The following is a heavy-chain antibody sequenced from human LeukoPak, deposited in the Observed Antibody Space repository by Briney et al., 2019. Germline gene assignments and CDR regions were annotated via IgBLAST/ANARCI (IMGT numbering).Heavy chain of an antibody. CDR2: ISGSGRGYNT. CDR1: GFTFSDYY. CDR3: AKDPLVRGLTYDQ. Sequence: GGSLRLSCAASGFTFSDYYMSWVRQAPGKGLEWVSAISGSGRGYNTYYADSVKGRFTISRDNSKNTLYLQMNSLRAEDTAVYYCAKDPLVRGLTYDQWGQGTLVTVSS. D-gene: IGHD3-10*01. J-gene: IGHJ4*02. V-gene: IGHV3-23*01.